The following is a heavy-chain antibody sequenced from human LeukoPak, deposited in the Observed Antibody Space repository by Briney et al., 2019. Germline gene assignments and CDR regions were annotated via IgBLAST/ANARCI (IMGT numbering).Heavy chain of an antibody. J-gene: IGHJ6*02. CDR1: GFTVSSNY. CDR2: IYSGGST. Sequence: GGSLRLTCAASGFTVSSNYMSWVRQAPGKGLEWVSVIYSGGSTYYADSVKGRFTISRDNSKNTLYLQMNSLRAEDTAVYYCARGDYYYGMDVWGQGTTVTVSS. CDR3: ARGDYYYGMDV. V-gene: IGHV3-53*01.